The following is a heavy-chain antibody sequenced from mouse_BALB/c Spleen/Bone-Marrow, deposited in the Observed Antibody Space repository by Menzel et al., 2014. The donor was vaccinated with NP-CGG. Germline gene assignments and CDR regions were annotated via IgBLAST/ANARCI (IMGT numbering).Heavy chain of an antibody. D-gene: IGHD1-1*01. Sequence: VKVVESGPGLVAPSQSLSITCTVSGFSLSSYGVHWVRQPPGKGLEWLGVIWAGGSTNYNSALMSRLSISKDNSKSQVFLKMNSLQTDDTAMYYCARPYYHGSYYAMDYWGQGTSVTVSS. CDR3: ARPYYHGSYYAMDY. CDR1: GFSLSSYG. CDR2: IWAGGST. J-gene: IGHJ4*01. V-gene: IGHV2-9*02.